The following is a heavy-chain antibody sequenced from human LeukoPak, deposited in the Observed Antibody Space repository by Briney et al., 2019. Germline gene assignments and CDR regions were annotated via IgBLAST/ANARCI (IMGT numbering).Heavy chain of an antibody. V-gene: IGHV3-30*18. CDR3: AKDEQLAFDY. J-gene: IGHJ4*02. CDR2: ISYDGSNK. D-gene: IGHD6-6*01. Sequence: GGSLRLSCAASGFTFSSYAMSWVRQAPGKGLEWVAVISYDGSNKYYADSVKGRFTISRDNSKNTLYLQMNSLRAEDTAVYYCAKDEQLAFDYWGQGTLVTVSS. CDR1: GFTFSSYA.